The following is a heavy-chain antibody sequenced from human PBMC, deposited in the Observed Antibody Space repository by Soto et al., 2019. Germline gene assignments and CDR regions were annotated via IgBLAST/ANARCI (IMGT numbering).Heavy chain of an antibody. Sequence: QVQLQESGPRLVKPSQTLSLSCAVSGGSIISASYSWNWIRQSPGRGLAWIGHIYCSGSTYYNPSMKSRVSIAVDTSNNQFSLKLPSVTAAEMAVYFCAGEDAARIERWFDAWGQGILVTVSS. CDR2: IYCSGST. J-gene: IGHJ5*02. D-gene: IGHD6-6*01. CDR3: AGEDAARIERWFDA. V-gene: IGHV4-31*11. CDR1: GGSIISASYS.